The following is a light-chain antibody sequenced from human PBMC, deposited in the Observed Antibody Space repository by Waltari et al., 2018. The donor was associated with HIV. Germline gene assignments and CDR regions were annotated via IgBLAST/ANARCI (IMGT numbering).Light chain of an antibody. CDR2: LGS. V-gene: IGKV2-28*01. CDR3: MQAHQIPIT. CDR1: ESLLRDNGHNY. J-gene: IGKJ3*01. Sequence: EIVMTQSPLSLAVTTGEPASISCRSSESLLRDNGHNYLDWFLQKPGQSPQLLIYLGSMRASGVPDRFRGSGSGTDFTLRISKVEAEDVGTYYCMQAHQIPITFGPGIKLHIK.